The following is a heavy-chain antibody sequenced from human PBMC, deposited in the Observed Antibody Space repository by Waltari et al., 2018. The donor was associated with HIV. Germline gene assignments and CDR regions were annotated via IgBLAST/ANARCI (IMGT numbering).Heavy chain of an antibody. CDR1: GFTFSGYW. CDR2: IKQDGSEE. V-gene: IGHV3-7*01. J-gene: IGHJ4*02. D-gene: IGHD3-16*01. CDR3: ARDWGRY. Sequence: EVQLVEYGGGWVQPGGSLRLSCAASGFTFSGYWMSWVRQAPGKGLEWVANIKQDGSEEFYVDSVKGRFTISRDNAKNSLFLQMNSLRGEDTAVYYCARDWGRYWGQGTLVTVSS.